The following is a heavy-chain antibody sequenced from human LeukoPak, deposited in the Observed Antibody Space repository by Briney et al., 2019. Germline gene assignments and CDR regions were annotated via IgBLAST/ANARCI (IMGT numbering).Heavy chain of an antibody. J-gene: IGHJ4*02. Sequence: ASVKVSCKVSGYTLTELSMHWVRQVPGKGLEWMGGFDPEDGETIYAQKFQGRVTMTEDTSTDTAYMELSSLRSEDTAVYYCATTRGSGWYLLFDYWGQGTLVTVSS. CDR1: GYTLTELS. V-gene: IGHV1-24*01. CDR2: FDPEDGET. D-gene: IGHD6-19*01. CDR3: ATTRGSGWYLLFDY.